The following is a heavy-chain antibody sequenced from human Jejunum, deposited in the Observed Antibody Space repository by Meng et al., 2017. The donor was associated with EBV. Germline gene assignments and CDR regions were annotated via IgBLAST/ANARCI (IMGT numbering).Heavy chain of an antibody. CDR1: GASATGATYC. CDR2: IYDCGST. Sequence: EGAPGRVSAPGTLSPPYTVLGASATGATYCGGRTRQPQGKGLEWIGNIYDCGSTNSIPSLRTRVTISMDRSKNQSSLKLCYGTAAEPAFYYCTYFFSGRGGVGSWGQGTLVTVSS. V-gene: IGHV4-61*01. D-gene: IGHD1-26*01. CDR3: TYFFSGRGGVGS. J-gene: IGHJ4*02.